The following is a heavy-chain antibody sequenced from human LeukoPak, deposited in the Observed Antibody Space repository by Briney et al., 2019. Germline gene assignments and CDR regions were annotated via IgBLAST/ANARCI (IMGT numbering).Heavy chain of an antibody. Sequence: SDTLSLTCTVSGGSISSGPYTWGWIRHPPEKGLEWIGTISSGGDTYYNPSLQSRVAISVDASKNQFSLKLSSVTAADTAVYYCARHEAVITIFAPSLNWFDPWGQGTLVTVSS. CDR3: ARHEAVITIFAPSLNWFDP. CDR1: GGSISSGPYT. CDR2: ISSGGDT. D-gene: IGHD3-3*01. V-gene: IGHV4-39*01. J-gene: IGHJ5*02.